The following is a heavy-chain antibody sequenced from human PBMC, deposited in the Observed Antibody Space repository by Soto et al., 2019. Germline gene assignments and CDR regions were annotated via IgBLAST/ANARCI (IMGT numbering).Heavy chain of an antibody. J-gene: IGHJ4*02. CDR1: GFTLRGYW. V-gene: IGHV3-74*01. CDR2: SNSDGSST. Sequence: EVQLVESGGGLVQPGGSLRLSCAASGFTLRGYWMHWVRQAPGKGLVWVSRSNSDGSSTSYADSVKGRFTISRDNAKNTLYLQMNSLSAEDTAVYYCAKDGRLGQFDYWGQGTLVTASS. D-gene: IGHD1-1*01. CDR3: AKDGRLGQFDY.